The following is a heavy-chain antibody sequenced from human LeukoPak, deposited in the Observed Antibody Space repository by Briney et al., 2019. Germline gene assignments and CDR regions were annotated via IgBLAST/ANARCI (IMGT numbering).Heavy chain of an antibody. J-gene: IGHJ4*02. Sequence: GEALQISCKGAGYSFTSYWIGWVRRMPGKGLEGRGGIYPGDSDTRYSPSFQGRVTISADKSISTAYLQGSSLTASDTAMYYCASSVGAHAPIDYWGQGTLVTVSS. CDR3: ASSVGAHAPIDY. V-gene: IGHV5-51*01. CDR2: IYPGDSDT. CDR1: GYSFTSYW. D-gene: IGHD1-26*01.